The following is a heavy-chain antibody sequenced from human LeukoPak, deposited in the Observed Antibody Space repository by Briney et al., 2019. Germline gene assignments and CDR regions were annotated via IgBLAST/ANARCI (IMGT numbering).Heavy chain of an antibody. CDR2: ISSDGRHI. J-gene: IGHJ6*02. CDR3: ARCGGTCSLRSTGAMDV. V-gene: IGHV3-30*04. Sequence: GRSLRLSCAASGFIFSSYAVHWVRQAPGKGLEWVAVISSDGRHIFYADSVKGRFTISRDNSENTLYLQMNSLRAEDTALYLCARCGGTCSLRSTGAMDVWGQGTTVTVS. D-gene: IGHD2-21*01. CDR1: GFIFSSYA.